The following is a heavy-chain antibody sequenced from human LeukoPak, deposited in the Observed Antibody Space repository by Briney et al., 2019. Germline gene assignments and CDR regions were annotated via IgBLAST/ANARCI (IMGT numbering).Heavy chain of an antibody. V-gene: IGHV3-74*01. J-gene: IGHJ4*02. Sequence: GGSLRLSCAASGFTFSSYWMHWVRQAPGKGLVWVSRINSDGSSTSYADSVKGRFTISRDNAKNSLYLQMNSLRAEDTALYYCAKDTGRAGYCSGGSCEPFDYWGQGTLVTVSS. CDR2: INSDGSST. CDR3: AKDTGRAGYCSGGSCEPFDY. D-gene: IGHD2-15*01. CDR1: GFTFSSYW.